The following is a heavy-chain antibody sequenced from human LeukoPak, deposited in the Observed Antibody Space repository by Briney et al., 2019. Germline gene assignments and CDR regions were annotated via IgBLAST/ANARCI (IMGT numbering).Heavy chain of an antibody. CDR3: ATSTATTYY. Sequence: GGSLRLSCVASGITFHNYAMNWVRQAPGKGLEWVSVIGGSGGSTYYADSVKGRFTVSRDNSKNILYLQLNSLRAEDTAIYYCATSTATTYYWGQGTLVTVSS. D-gene: IGHD4-11*01. CDR2: IGGSGGST. J-gene: IGHJ4*02. V-gene: IGHV3-23*01. CDR1: GITFHNYA.